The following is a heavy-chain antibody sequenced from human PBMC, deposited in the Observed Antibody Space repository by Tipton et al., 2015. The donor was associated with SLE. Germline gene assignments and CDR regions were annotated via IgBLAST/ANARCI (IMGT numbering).Heavy chain of an antibody. Sequence: TLSLTCAVYGGSFSGYYWSWIRQPPGKGLEWIGEINHSGSTNYNPSLKSRVTISVDTSKNQFSLMLSSVTAADTAVYYCARSNIVVVSADAFYIWGQGKMVTVSS. J-gene: IGHJ3*02. D-gene: IGHD2-21*01. V-gene: IGHV4-34*01. CDR2: INHSGST. CDR3: ARSNIVVVSADAFYI. CDR1: GGSFSGYY.